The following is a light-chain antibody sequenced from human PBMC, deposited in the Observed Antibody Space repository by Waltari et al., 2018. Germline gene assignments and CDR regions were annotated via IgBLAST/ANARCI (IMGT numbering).Light chain of an antibody. CDR1: QTLLHSDGNTY. V-gene: IGKV2D-29*02. CDR3: MQSTKYTRT. J-gene: IGKJ1*01. Sequence: DIVMTQTPLSLPVTAGEPASISCRSSQTLLHSDGNTYLQWYLQKPGQSPRLLIYKVTNREAGGPDMFRCSGSGTDFTLKISRVEPDDVGVYYCMQSTKYTRTFGQGTKVEIK. CDR2: KVT.